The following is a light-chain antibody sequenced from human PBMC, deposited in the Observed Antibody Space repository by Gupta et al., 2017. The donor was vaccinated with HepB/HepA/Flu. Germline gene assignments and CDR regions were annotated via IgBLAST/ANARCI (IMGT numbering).Light chain of an antibody. CDR3: SSYAGSNNVV. CDR1: SSDVGGYNH. CDR2: EVN. J-gene: IGLJ2*01. Sequence: QSALTPPPSAPGSPGQSVTISCTGTSSDVGGYNHVSWYQQHPGTAPKLMIFEVNQRPSGVPERFSGSKSGNTASLTVSGLQADDEANYYCSSYAGSNNVVFGGGTKLTVL. V-gene: IGLV2-8*01.